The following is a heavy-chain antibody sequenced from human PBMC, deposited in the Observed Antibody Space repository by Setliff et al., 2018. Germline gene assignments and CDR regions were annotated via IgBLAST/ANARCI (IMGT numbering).Heavy chain of an antibody. V-gene: IGHV1-69*10. CDR2: IIPILGIA. CDR1: GGTFSSYG. J-gene: IGHJ4*02. Sequence: SVKVSCKASGGTFSSYGISWVRQAPGQGLEWMGGIIPILGIANYAQEFQGRVTITTDESTSTAYMELSSLRSEDTAVYYCAGEGGAYSSGGYYFDYWGQGTLVTVSS. CDR3: AGEGGAYSSGGYYFDY. D-gene: IGHD6-19*01.